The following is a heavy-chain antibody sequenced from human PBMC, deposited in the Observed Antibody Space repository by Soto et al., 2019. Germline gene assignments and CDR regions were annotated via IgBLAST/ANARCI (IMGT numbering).Heavy chain of an antibody. CDR3: AREGLHPPWYFDL. D-gene: IGHD4-4*01. Sequence: QVQLVQSGVEVKKPGASVKVSCKASGYTFTNYGISWVRQAPGQGLEWVGWISAHNGNTNYAEKVQGRVTMTTDTSTSTADMELRSLRFDDTAVYYCAREGLHPPWYFDLWGRGTLVTVSS. J-gene: IGHJ2*01. CDR1: GYTFTNYG. CDR2: ISAHNGNT. V-gene: IGHV1-18*01.